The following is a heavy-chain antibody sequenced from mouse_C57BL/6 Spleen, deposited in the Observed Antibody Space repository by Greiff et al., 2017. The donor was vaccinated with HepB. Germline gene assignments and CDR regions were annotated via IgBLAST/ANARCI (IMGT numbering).Heavy chain of an antibody. V-gene: IGHV1-42*01. J-gene: IGHJ2*01. Sequence: VQLKQSGPELVKPGASVKISCKASGYSFTGYYMNWVKQSPEKSLEWIGEINPSTGGTTYNQKFKAKATLTVDKSSSTAYMQLKSLTSEDSAVYYCARHIRITTVVAHYFDYWGQGTTLTVSS. D-gene: IGHD1-1*01. CDR3: ARHIRITTVVAHYFDY. CDR1: GYSFTGYY. CDR2: INPSTGGT.